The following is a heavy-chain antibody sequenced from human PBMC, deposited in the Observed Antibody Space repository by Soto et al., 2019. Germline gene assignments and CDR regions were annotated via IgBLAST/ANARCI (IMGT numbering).Heavy chain of an antibody. CDR3: ARENIVVVPAAAPHYYYYGMDV. CDR1: GGSISSSSYY. V-gene: IGHV4-39*07. J-gene: IGHJ6*02. CDR2: IYYSGST. Sequence: SETLSLTCTVSGGSISSSSYYWGWIRQPPGKGLEWIGSIYYSGSTYYNPSLKSRVTISVDTSRNQFSLKLSSVTAADTAVYYCARENIVVVPAAAPHYYYYGMDVWGQGTTVTVSS. D-gene: IGHD2-2*01.